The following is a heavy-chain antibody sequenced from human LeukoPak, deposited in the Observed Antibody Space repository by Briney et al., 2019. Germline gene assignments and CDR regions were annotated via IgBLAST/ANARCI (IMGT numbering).Heavy chain of an antibody. CDR2: ISATGGTT. D-gene: IGHD2-2*03. CDR3: AKVDQKYYMDV. V-gene: IGHV3-23*01. J-gene: IGHJ6*03. CDR1: GFTFSSFA. Sequence: GGSLRLSCAASGFTFSSFAMNWVRQAPGKGLEWVSTISATGGTTTYAESVKGRFTISRDNSKNTLYLQMNSLRAEDTAVYYCAKVDQKYYMDVWGKGTTVTVSS.